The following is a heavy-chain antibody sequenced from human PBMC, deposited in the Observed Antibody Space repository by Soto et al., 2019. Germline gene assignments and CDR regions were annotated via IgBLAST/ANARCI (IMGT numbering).Heavy chain of an antibody. CDR2: IYYSGST. D-gene: IGHD5-12*01. CDR3: TRGYDWFDP. V-gene: IGHV4-59*01. CDR1: GDSISSSY. J-gene: IGHJ5*02. Sequence: LSLTCSVSGDSISSSYWSWIRQPPGKGLEWIGYIYYSGSTNYNPSLKSRVTISLDTSKNQFSLKLTSVTAADTAVYYCTRGYDWFDPWGQGTLVTVSS.